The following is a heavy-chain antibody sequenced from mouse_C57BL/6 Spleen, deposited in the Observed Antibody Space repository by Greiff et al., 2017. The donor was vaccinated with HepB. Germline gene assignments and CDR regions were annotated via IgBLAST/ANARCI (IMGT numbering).Heavy chain of an antibody. D-gene: IGHD2-12*01. J-gene: IGHJ2*01. Sequence: ESGPGLVKPSQSLSLTCSVTGYSITSGYYWNWIRQFPGNKLEWMGYISYDGSNNYNPSLKNRISITRDTSKNQFFLKLNSVTTEDTATYYCARGYTKGFDYWGQGTTLTVSS. V-gene: IGHV3-6*01. CDR3: ARGYTKGFDY. CDR1: GYSITSGYY. CDR2: ISYDGSN.